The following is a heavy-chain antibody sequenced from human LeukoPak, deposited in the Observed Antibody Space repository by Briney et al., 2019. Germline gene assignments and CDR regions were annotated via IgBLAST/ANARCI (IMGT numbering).Heavy chain of an antibody. CDR2: ISPTSSSK. CDR1: GFTFDLYS. CDR3: ARGTLSHLGIIDY. J-gene: IGHJ4*01. Sequence: GGSLRLSCAASGFTFDLYSVNWVRQAPGKGLEWVSSISPTSSSKYYADSLRGRFTISRDNAKNSLYLQMSGLRAEDTAMYYCARGTLSHLGIIDYWGHGTLVTVSS. V-gene: IGHV3-21*01. D-gene: IGHD3-16*01.